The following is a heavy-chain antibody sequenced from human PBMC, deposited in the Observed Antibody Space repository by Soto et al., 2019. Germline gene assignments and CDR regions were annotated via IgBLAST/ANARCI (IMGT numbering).Heavy chain of an antibody. Sequence: SETLSLTCTVSGGSVSSGSYYWSWIRQPPGKGLEWIGYIYYSGSTNYNPSLKSRVTISVDTSKNQFSLKLSSVTAADTAVYYCARSNSWAYYFDYWGQGTLVTVSS. CDR2: IYYSGST. CDR3: ARSNSWAYYFDY. J-gene: IGHJ4*02. CDR1: GGSVSSGSYY. V-gene: IGHV4-61*01. D-gene: IGHD2-2*01.